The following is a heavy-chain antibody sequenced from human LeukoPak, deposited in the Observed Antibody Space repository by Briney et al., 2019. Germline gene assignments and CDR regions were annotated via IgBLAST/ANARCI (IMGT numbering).Heavy chain of an antibody. D-gene: IGHD5-24*01. CDR2: IKQDGSEK. Sequence: GGSLRLSCAASEFTFSKYGMHWVRQAPGKGLEWVANIKQDGSEKYYVDSVKGRFTISRDNAKNSLYLQMNSLRAEDTAVYYCAREGDGYRRFDYWGQGTLVTVSS. J-gene: IGHJ4*02. CDR1: EFTFSKYG. CDR3: AREGDGYRRFDY. V-gene: IGHV3-7*01.